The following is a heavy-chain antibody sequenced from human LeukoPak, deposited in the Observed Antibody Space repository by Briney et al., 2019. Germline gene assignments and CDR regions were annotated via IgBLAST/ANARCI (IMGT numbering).Heavy chain of an antibody. CDR2: IYYSGST. Sequence: PETLSLTCTVSGGSISSSSYYWGWIRQPPGKGLEWIGSIYYSGSTYYNPSLKSRVTISVDTSKNQFSLKLSSVTAADTAVYYCARHAGDGIAAAVVGWFDPWGQGTLVTVSS. CDR3: ARHAGDGIAAAVVGWFDP. V-gene: IGHV4-39*01. J-gene: IGHJ5*02. CDR1: GGSISSSSYY. D-gene: IGHD6-13*01.